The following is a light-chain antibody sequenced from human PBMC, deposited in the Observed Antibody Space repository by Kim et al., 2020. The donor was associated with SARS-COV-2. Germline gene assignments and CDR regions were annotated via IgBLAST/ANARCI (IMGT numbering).Light chain of an antibody. CDR3: QAWDSSTVV. CDR1: KLGDKY. CDR2: QDS. J-gene: IGLJ2*01. V-gene: IGLV3-1*01. Sequence: VSPGQTASITCAGDKLGDKYACWYQQKPGQSPVLVIFQDSKRPSGIPERFSGSNSGNTATLTISGTQAMDEADYYCQAWDSSTVVFGGGTQLTVL.